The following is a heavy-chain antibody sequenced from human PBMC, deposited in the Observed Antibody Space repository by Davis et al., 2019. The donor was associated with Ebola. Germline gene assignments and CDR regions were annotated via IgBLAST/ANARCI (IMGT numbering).Heavy chain of an antibody. CDR2: IYYSGIT. CDR3: ARDRHDIWSGYAYGFDY. J-gene: IGHJ4*02. V-gene: IGHV4-39*07. Sequence: SETLSLTCTVSGGSIISSSSYWGWIRQPPRKGLEWIGSIYYSGITYYNPSLKSRVTISVNTSKNQFSLKLSAVTAADTAVYYCARDRHDIWSGYAYGFDYWGQGILVTVSS. D-gene: IGHD3-3*01. CDR1: GGSIISSSSY.